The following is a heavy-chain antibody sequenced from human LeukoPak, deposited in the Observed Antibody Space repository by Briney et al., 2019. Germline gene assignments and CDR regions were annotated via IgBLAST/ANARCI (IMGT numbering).Heavy chain of an antibody. Sequence: GGSLRLSCTVSGFTVSSNSMSWVRQAPGKGLEWVSFIYSGGNTHYSDSVKGRFTISRDNSKNTLYLQMNSPRAEDTAVYYCARRAGAYSHPYDYWGQGTLVTVSS. CDR3: ARRAGAYSHPYDY. V-gene: IGHV3-53*01. CDR2: IYSGGNT. D-gene: IGHD4/OR15-4a*01. CDR1: GFTVSSNS. J-gene: IGHJ4*02.